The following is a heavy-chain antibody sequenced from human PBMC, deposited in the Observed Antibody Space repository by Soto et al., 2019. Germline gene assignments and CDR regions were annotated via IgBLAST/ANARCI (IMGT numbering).Heavy chain of an antibody. CDR3: AKPYGGFAFDI. V-gene: IGHV3-23*01. CDR2: IAGGGYST. D-gene: IGHD4-17*01. CDR1: GFTFSTYA. Sequence: GGSLRLSCAGSGFTFSTYAMSWVRQSPGKGLEWVSGIAGGGYSTYYADSVKGRFTISRDNSKSTVYLQMNSLRAEDTAIYYCAKPYGGFAFDIWGRGTLATVSS. J-gene: IGHJ3*02.